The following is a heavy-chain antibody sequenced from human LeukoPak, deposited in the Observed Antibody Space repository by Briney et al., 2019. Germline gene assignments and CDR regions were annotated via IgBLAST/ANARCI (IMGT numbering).Heavy chain of an antibody. J-gene: IGHJ4*02. CDR1: GGSISSYY. D-gene: IGHD3-3*01. CDR2: IYYSGST. Sequence: SETLSLTCTVSGGSISSYYWSWIRQPPGKGLEWIGYIYYSGSTNYNPSLKSRVTISVDTSMNQFSLKLSSVTAADTAVYYCARGITIFGVVITYFDYWGQGTLVTVSS. V-gene: IGHV4-59*01. CDR3: ARGITIFGVVITYFDY.